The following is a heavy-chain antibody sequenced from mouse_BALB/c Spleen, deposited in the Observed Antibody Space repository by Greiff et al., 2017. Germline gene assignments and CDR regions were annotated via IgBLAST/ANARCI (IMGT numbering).Heavy chain of an antibody. J-gene: IGHJ4*01. CDR1: GYTFTSYW. CDR2: IYPGNSDT. Sequence: EVQLQQSGTVLARPGASVKMSCKASGYTFTSYWMHWVKQRPGQGLEWIGAIYPGNSDTSYNQKFKGKAKLTAVTSTSTAYMELSSLTNEDSAVYYCTRSPNYYGHAMDYWGQGTSVTVSS. CDR3: TRSPNYYGHAMDY. V-gene: IGHV1-5*01. D-gene: IGHD1-2*01.